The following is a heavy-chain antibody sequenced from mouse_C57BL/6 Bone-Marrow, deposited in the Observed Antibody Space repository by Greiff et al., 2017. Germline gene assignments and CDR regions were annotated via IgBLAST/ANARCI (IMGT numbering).Heavy chain of an antibody. CDR2: IDPANGNT. V-gene: IGHV14-3*01. D-gene: IGHD2-4*01. J-gene: IGHJ3*01. Sequence: EVKLMESVAELVRPGASVKLSCTASGFNIKNTYMHWVKQRPEQGLEWIGRIDPANGNTKYAPKFQGKATITADTSSDTAYLQRGSLTSEDTAIYYCAGGLRRVFAYWGQGTLVTVSA. CDR3: AGGLRRVFAY. CDR1: GFNIKNTY.